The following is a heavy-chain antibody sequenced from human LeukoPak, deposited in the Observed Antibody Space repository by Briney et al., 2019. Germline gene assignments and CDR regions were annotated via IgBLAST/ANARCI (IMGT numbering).Heavy chain of an antibody. D-gene: IGHD2-15*01. V-gene: IGHV3-7*01. CDR3: TRVNNRYSDF. J-gene: IGHJ4*02. Sequence: PGGSLRLPCVASGFTFSNFWMTWVRQAPGKGLEWVAHIRQDGVEKYYVDSVRGRFTISRDNAKNSMNLQMNGLRVEDTAVYYCTRVNNRYSDFWSQGSLVIVSS. CDR1: GFTFSNFW. CDR2: IRQDGVEK.